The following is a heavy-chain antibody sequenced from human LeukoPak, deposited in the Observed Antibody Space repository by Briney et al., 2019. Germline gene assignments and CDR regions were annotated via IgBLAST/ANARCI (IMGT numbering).Heavy chain of an antibody. Sequence: GGSLRLSCETSGLTFSNAWMNWVRQAPGKGLEWVGRIRSNSDGGTIDYAAPVKGRFTLSRDDSKTTLYLQMNSLQTEDTAVYYCATDFYDSTWGQGTLVTVSS. V-gene: IGHV3-15*07. CDR2: IRSNSDGGTI. CDR1: GLTFSNAW. D-gene: IGHD3-22*01. CDR3: ATDFYDST. J-gene: IGHJ5*02.